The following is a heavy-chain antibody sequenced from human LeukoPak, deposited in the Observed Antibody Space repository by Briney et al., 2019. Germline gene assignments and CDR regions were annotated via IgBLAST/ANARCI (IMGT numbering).Heavy chain of an antibody. J-gene: IGHJ4*02. CDR2: ISGRGGST. V-gene: IGHV3-23*01. Sequence: GGSLRLSCAASGFTFSTYAMSWVRQAPGKGLEWVSAISGRGGSTYYADSVKGRFTISRDNSQNTLYLQMNSLRAEDTSIYFCAKALEQETVIALDSWGQGTLVTVSS. D-gene: IGHD6-13*01. CDR1: GFTFSTYA. CDR3: AKALEQETVIALDS.